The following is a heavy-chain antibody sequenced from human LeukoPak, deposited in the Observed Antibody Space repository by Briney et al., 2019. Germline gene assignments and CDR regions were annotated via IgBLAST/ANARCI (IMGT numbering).Heavy chain of an antibody. CDR3: ATLVSTRYYFDY. J-gene: IGHJ4*02. Sequence: SETLSLTCTVSDGSISTYYWSWIRQPPGKGLEWIGYIYHTGITNSNPSLKSRVTISIDTSKNQFSLRLTSVTAADTAVYFCATLVSTRYYFDYWGQGTLVTVSS. CDR1: DGSISTYY. D-gene: IGHD5/OR15-5a*01. V-gene: IGHV4-59*08. CDR2: IYHTGIT.